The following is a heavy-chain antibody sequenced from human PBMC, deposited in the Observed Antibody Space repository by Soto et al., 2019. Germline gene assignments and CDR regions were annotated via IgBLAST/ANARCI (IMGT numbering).Heavy chain of an antibody. V-gene: IGHV4-39*01. CDR3: ARHGDIVLMVYATTPYYYYGMDV. J-gene: IGHJ6*02. CDR1: GGSISSSSYY. D-gene: IGHD2-8*01. CDR2: IYYSGST. Sequence: SETLSLTCTVSGGSISSSSYYWGWIRQPPGKGLEWIGSIYYSGSTYYNPSLKSRVTISVDTSKNQFSLKLSSVTAADTAVYYCARHGDIVLMVYATTPYYYYGMDVWGQGTTVTVSS.